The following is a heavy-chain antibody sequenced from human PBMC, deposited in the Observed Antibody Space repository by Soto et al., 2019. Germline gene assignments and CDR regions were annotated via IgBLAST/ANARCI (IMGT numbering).Heavy chain of an antibody. J-gene: IGHJ6*02. D-gene: IGHD2-21*01. CDR2: IIPIFGTA. V-gene: IGHV1-69*06. CDR3: ARDRRRFTQIPHGMDV. CDR1: GGTFSSYA. Sequence: GASVKVSCKASGGTFSSYAISWVRQAPGQGPEWMGGIIPIFGTANYAQKFQGRVTITADKSTSTAYMELSSLRSEDTAVYYCARDRRRFTQIPHGMDVWGQGTTVTVSS.